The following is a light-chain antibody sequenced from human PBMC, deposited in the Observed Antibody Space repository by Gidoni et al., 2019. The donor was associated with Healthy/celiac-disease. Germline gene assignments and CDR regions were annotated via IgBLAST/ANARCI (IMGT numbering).Light chain of an antibody. J-gene: IGKJ2*01. Sequence: IQMTQSPSSVSASVGDRVTITCRASQGISSWLAWYHQKPGKAPKLLIYAASSLQSGVPSRFNGSGSGTDFTLTISSLQPEDFATYHCQQANSVPYTFXXXTKLEIK. V-gene: IGKV1-12*01. CDR2: AAS. CDR1: QGISSW. CDR3: QQANSVPYT.